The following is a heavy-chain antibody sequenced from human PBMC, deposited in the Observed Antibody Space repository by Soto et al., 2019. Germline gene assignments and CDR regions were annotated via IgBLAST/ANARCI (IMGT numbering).Heavy chain of an antibody. Sequence: EAQLLESGGGLVQPGGSLRLSCTASGFTFSMYGMSWVRQAPGKGLEWVSAISDSGVSRYYAGSVKGRFTISRDNSKNTLYLQMNSVRADETAIYYCAKSRGFGDFYFDAMDVW. CDR1: GFTFSMYG. D-gene: IGHD3-10*01. CDR2: ISDSGVSR. J-gene: IGHJ6*01. CDR3: AKSRGFGDFYFDAMDV. V-gene: IGHV3-23*01.